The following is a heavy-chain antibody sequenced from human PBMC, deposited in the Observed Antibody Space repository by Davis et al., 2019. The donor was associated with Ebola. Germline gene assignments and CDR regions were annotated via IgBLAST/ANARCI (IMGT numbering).Heavy chain of an antibody. CDR3: AITGYSSGWYYFDY. D-gene: IGHD6-19*01. CDR1: GFTFSSYG. Sequence: PGGSLRLSCAASGFTFSSYGMHWVRQAPGKGLEWVAFIRYDGSDKYYADSVKGRFTISRDNSKNTLYLQMNSLRAEDTAVYYCAITGYSSGWYYFDYWGQGTLVTVSS. CDR2: IRYDGSDK. J-gene: IGHJ4*02. V-gene: IGHV3-30*02.